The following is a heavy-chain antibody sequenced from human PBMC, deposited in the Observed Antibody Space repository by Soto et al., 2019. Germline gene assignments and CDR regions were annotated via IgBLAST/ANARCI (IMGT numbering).Heavy chain of an antibody. J-gene: IGHJ4*02. CDR3: ARGNRKGSGIYFLTFDY. V-gene: IGHV4-31*03. D-gene: IGHD3-10*01. CDR1: GGSISSGGYY. CDR2: IYYSGST. Sequence: PSETLSLTCTVSGGSISSGGYYWSWIRQHPGKGLEWIGYIYYSGSTYYNPSLKSRVTISVDTSKNQFSLKLSSVTAADTAVYYFARGNRKGSGIYFLTFDYWGKETLVTSPQ.